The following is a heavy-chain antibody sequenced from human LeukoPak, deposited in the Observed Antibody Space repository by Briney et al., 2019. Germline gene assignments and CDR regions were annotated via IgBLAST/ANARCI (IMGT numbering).Heavy chain of an antibody. CDR3: ARPESPDYSSGWYWFDP. CDR2: INPSGGST. CDR1: GYTFTSYY. V-gene: IGHV1-46*01. Sequence: ASVKVSCKASGYTFTSYYMHWVRQAPGQGLEWMGIINPSGGSTSYAQNFQGRVTMTRDMSTSAVYMELRSLRSEDTAVYYCARPESPDYSSGWYWFDPWGQGTLVTVSS. D-gene: IGHD6-19*01. J-gene: IGHJ5*02.